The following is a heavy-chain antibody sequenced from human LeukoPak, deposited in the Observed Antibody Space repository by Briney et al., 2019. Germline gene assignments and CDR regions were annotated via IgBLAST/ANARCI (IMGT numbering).Heavy chain of an antibody. V-gene: IGHV3-48*03. CDR3: ARDPERLVPGGVDY. J-gene: IGHJ4*02. D-gene: IGHD6-19*01. Sequence: GGSLRLSCAASGFTFSSYEMNWVRQAPGKGLEWVSYISSSGSTIYYADSVKGRFTISRDNAKNSLYLQMNSLRAEDTAVYYCARDPERLVPGGVDYWDQGTLVTVSS. CDR1: GFTFSSYE. CDR2: ISSSGSTI.